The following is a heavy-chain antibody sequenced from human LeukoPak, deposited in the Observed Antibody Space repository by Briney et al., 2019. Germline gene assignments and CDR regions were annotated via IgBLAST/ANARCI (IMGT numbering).Heavy chain of an antibody. Sequence: SSETLSLTCTVSGGSISSSSYYWGWIRQPPGKGLEWIGSIYYSGSTYYNPSLKSRVTISVDTSKNQFSLKLSSVTAADTAVYYCARVPKTIAAAGWGQGTLVTVSS. CDR3: ARVPKTIAAAG. V-gene: IGHV4-39*07. D-gene: IGHD6-13*01. J-gene: IGHJ4*02. CDR2: IYYSGST. CDR1: GGSISSSSYY.